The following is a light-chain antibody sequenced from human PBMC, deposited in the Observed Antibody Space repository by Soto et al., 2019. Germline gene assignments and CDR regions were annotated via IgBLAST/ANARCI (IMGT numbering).Light chain of an antibody. Sequence: IVMTQSPATLSVSPGERATLSCRASQSVSSNLAWYQQKPGQDPRLLIYGASTRATGIPARFSGSGSGTEFTLTISSLQSEDFAVYYCQQYNNLPPLTFGGGTNVDIK. CDR2: GAS. J-gene: IGKJ4*01. CDR3: QQYNNLPPLT. V-gene: IGKV3-15*01. CDR1: QSVSSN.